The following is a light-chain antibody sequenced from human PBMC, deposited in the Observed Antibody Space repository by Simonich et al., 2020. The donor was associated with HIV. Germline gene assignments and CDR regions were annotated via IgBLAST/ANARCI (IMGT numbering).Light chain of an antibody. CDR2: DVS. V-gene: IGLV2-14*01. CDR3: TSYTSSSTWV. Sequence: QSALTQPASVSGSPGQSITISCTGTSSDVVGYNYVSWYQQHPGKAPKLMIYDVSKRPSWVSNRFSGSKSGNTASRTISGLQAEDEADYYCTSYTSSSTWVFGGGTKLTVL. CDR1: SSDVVGYNY. J-gene: IGLJ3*02.